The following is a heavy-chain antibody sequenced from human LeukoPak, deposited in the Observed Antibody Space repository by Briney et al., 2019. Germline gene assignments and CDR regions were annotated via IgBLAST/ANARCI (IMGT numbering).Heavy chain of an antibody. CDR2: ISVSGADT. CDR3: ASRKEYRTSSVFY. D-gene: IGHD2/OR15-2a*01. CDR1: GFTFTNYV. J-gene: IGHJ4*02. Sequence: GGSLRLSCAASGFTFTNYVMTWVRQAPGKGLEWLSGISVSGADTYYADSVKGRFTISRDNSKNTVSLRLNSLRAEDSAIYYCASRKEYRTSSVFYWGQGTLVTVSS. V-gene: IGHV3-23*01.